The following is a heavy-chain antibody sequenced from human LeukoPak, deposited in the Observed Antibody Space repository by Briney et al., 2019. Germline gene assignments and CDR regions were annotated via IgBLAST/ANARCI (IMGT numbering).Heavy chain of an antibody. CDR1: GGSISSGGYY. J-gene: IGHJ6*02. D-gene: IGHD1-26*01. Sequence: LSLTCTVSGGSISSGGYYWSWIRQAPGKGLEWVSVIYSGGSTYYADSVKGRFTISRDNSKNTLYLQMNSLRAEDTAVYYCARWASRMDVWGQGTTVTVSS. CDR3: ARWASRMDV. V-gene: IGHV3-66*01. CDR2: IYSGGST.